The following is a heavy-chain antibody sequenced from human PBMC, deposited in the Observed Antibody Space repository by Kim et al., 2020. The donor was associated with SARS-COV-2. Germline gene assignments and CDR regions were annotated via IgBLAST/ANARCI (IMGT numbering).Heavy chain of an antibody. Sequence: LSLTCAASGFTVSSNYMSWVRQAPGKGLEWVSVIYSGGSTYYADSVKGRFTISRDNSKNTLYLQMNSLRAEDTAVYYCARERVRGHNAFDIWGQGTMVTVSS. CDR1: GFTVSSNY. J-gene: IGHJ3*02. D-gene: IGHD3-10*01. V-gene: IGHV3-53*01. CDR3: ARERVRGHNAFDI. CDR2: IYSGGST.